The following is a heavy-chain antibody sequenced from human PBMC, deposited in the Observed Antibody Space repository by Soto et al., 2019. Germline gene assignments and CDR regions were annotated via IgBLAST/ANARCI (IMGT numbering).Heavy chain of an antibody. CDR3: ASILRYFDWPAGQNWFDP. Sequence: QVQLQESGPGLVKPSGTLSLTCAVSGGSISSSNWWSWVRQPPGKGLEWIGEIYHSGSTNYNPSLKSRVTISVDKSKNQFSLKLSSVTAADTAVYYCASILRYFDWPAGQNWFDPWGQGTLVTVSS. CDR1: GGSISSSNW. J-gene: IGHJ5*02. V-gene: IGHV4-4*02. D-gene: IGHD3-9*01. CDR2: IYHSGST.